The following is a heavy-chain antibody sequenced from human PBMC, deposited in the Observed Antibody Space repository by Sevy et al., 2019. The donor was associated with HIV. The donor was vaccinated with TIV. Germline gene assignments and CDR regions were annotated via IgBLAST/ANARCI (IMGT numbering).Heavy chain of an antibody. J-gene: IGHJ4*02. CDR1: GFTFSSYE. Sequence: GESLKISCAASGFTFSSYEMNWVRQAPGKGLEWVSYISSSGSTIYYADSVKGRFTISRDNAKNSLYLQMNSLRAEDTAVYYCARSVFDTAMVTGAYFDYWGQGTLVTVSS. V-gene: IGHV3-48*03. D-gene: IGHD5-18*01. CDR2: ISSSGSTI. CDR3: ARSVFDTAMVTGAYFDY.